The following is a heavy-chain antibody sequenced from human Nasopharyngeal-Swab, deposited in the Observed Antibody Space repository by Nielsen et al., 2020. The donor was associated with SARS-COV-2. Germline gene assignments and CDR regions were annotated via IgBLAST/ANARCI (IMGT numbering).Heavy chain of an antibody. V-gene: IGHV3-33*01. CDR1: GFIFSSYG. Sequence: GESLKISCAASGFIFSSYGMHWVRQAPGKGLEWVAVIWYDGSNKYYADSVKGRFTISRDNSKNTLYLQMKSLRAEDTAVYYCARGHNWSFDYWGQGTLVTVSA. CDR3: ARGHNWSFDY. D-gene: IGHD1-1*01. J-gene: IGHJ4*02. CDR2: IWYDGSNK.